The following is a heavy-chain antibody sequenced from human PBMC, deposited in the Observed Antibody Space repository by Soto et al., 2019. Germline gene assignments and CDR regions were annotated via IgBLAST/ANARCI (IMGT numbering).Heavy chain of an antibody. D-gene: IGHD3-10*01. J-gene: IGHJ3*01. CDR2: VHSDGTTT. CDR1: GFTFDYYW. Sequence: EVQLVESGGGLVQPGESLRLSCAASGFTFDYYWMHWVRQAPGKGLVWVSRVHSDGTTTTYADSVKGRFTISRDNARNTGSLQRSGLRAEDTAISDCARGDGGGFDLGGHGTVVTVSS. V-gene: IGHV3-74*01. CDR3: ARGDGGGFDL.